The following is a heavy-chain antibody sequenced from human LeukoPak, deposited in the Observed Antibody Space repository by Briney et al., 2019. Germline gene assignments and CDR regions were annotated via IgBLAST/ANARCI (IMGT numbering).Heavy chain of an antibody. CDR2: INPNSGGT. CDR3: ATDHSMANTAWWFDP. J-gene: IGHJ5*02. CDR1: GYTFTGYY. V-gene: IGHV1-2*02. Sequence: ASVKVSCKASGYTFTGYYMHWVRQAPGQGLEWMGWINPNSGGTSYAQKFQGRITMSRDTSTSTVYMELSGLRSEDTAFYYCATDHSMANTAWWFDPWGQGTLVTVSS. D-gene: IGHD5-24*01.